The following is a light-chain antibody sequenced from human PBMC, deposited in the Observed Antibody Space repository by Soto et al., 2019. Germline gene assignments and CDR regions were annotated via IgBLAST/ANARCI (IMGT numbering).Light chain of an antibody. CDR2: LEGSGNY. CDR3: ETWDSNTRV. CDR1: SGYSNYI. V-gene: IGLV4-60*03. Sequence: QAVVTQSSSASASLGSSVKFTCTLRSGYSNYIIAWHQQQPGKAPRYLMNLEGSGNYKKGSGVPDRFSGSSSGADRYLTISNLQSEDEADYYCETWDSNTRVFGGGIKLTVL. J-gene: IGLJ3*02.